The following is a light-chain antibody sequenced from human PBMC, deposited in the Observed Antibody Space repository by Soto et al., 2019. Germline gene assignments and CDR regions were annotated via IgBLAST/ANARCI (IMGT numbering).Light chain of an antibody. V-gene: IGLV3-21*04. CDR3: QVWDSSSDHVV. CDR2: YDS. Sequence: SYELTQPPSVSVAPGKTARITCGGNNIGSKSVHWYQQKPGQAPVLVIYYDSDRPSGIPERFSGSNSGNTATLTISRFEAGDEADYYCQVWDSSSDHVVFGGWTQLTVL. CDR1: NIGSKS. J-gene: IGLJ2*01.